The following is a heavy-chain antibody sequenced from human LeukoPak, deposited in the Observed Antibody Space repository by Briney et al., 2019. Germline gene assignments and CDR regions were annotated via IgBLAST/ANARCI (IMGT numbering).Heavy chain of an antibody. CDR3: ARDLIAVAGIFDY. D-gene: IGHD6-19*01. V-gene: IGHV3-30*04. J-gene: IGHJ4*02. Sequence: PGGSLRLSCAASGFTFSSYAMHWVRQAPGKGLEWVAVISYDGSNKYYADSVKGRFTISRDNSKNTLYLQMNSLRAEDTAVYYRARDLIAVAGIFDYWGQGTLVTVSS. CDR2: ISYDGSNK. CDR1: GFTFSSYA.